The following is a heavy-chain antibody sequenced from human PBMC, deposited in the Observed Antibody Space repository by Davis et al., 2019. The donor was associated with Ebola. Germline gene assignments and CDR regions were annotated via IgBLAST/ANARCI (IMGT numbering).Heavy chain of an antibody. Sequence: SETLSLTCAVSGGSISSSNWWSWVRQPPGKGLEWIGEIYHSGSTNYNPSLKSRVTISVDKSKNQFSLKLSSVTAADTAVYYCARGRVLRILRFLEWLLNNAFDIWGQGTMVTVSS. V-gene: IGHV4-4*02. J-gene: IGHJ3*02. CDR2: IYHSGST. D-gene: IGHD3-3*01. CDR1: GGSISSSNW. CDR3: ARGRVLRILRFLEWLLNNAFDI.